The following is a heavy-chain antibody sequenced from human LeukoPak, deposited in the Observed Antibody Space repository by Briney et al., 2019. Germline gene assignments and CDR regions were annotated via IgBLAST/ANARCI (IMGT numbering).Heavy chain of an antibody. CDR2: INHSGST. Sequence: SETLSLTCAVYGGSFSGYYWSWIRQPPGKGLEWIGEINHSGSTNYNPSLKSRVPISVDTSKNQFSLKLSSVTAADTAVYYCARGDGDYGWFDPWGQGTLVTVSS. J-gene: IGHJ5*02. D-gene: IGHD4-17*01. V-gene: IGHV4-34*01. CDR1: GGSFSGYY. CDR3: ARGDGDYGWFDP.